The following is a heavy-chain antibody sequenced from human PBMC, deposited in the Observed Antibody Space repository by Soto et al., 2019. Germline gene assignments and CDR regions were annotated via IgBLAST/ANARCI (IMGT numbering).Heavy chain of an antibody. V-gene: IGHV3-30*18. CDR2: ISYDGGSN. CDR1: GFTFSSYG. J-gene: IGHJ4*02. D-gene: IGHD6-13*01. Sequence: GGSLRLSCAASGFTFSSYGMHWVRQAPGKGLEWVAVISYDGGSNNYADSVKGRFTISRDNPKNTLYLQMNSLRAEDTAVYYCAKDHSSTWYYFDYWGQGTLVTVSS. CDR3: AKDHSSTWYYFDY.